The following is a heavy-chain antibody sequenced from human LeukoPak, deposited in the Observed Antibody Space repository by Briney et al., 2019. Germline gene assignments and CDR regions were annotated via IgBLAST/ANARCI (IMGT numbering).Heavy chain of an antibody. D-gene: IGHD2-2*01. Sequence: GGSLRLSCAASGFTFSSYEMNWVRQAPGKGLEWVSSISSSSSYIYYADSAKGRFTISRDNAKNSLYLQMNSLRAEDTAVYYCARYIVVVPAAKYGMDVWGKGTTVTVSS. J-gene: IGHJ6*04. V-gene: IGHV3-21*01. CDR3: ARYIVVVPAAKYGMDV. CDR1: GFTFSSYE. CDR2: ISSSSSYI.